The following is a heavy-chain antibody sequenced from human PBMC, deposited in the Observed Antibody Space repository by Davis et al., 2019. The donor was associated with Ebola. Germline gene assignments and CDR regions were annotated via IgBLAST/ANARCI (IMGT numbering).Heavy chain of an antibody. V-gene: IGHV4-34*01. D-gene: IGHD2-8*01. CDR2: INHSGST. CDR1: GGSFSGYY. Sequence: MPSETLSLTCAVYGGSFSGYYWSWIRQPPEKGLEWIGEINHSGSTNYNPSLKSRVTISVDTSKNQFSLKLSSVTAADTAVYYCARGAVSLGYYYYYGMDVWGQGTTVTVSS. CDR3: ARGAVSLGYYYYYGMDV. J-gene: IGHJ6*02.